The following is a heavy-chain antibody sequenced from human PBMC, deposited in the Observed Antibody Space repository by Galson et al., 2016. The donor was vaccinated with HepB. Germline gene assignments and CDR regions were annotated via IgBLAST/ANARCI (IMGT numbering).Heavy chain of an antibody. CDR1: GFISSSYW. Sequence: SLRLSCAASGFISSSYWMSWVRQAPGKGLVWVAFISNDGSKKTYADSVKGRFTISRDNSKKTLYLQMNSLRAEDTAVYYWAKDGRIYCSSASCHDHFHYWGQGTLVTVSS. CDR2: ISNDGSKK. J-gene: IGHJ4*02. D-gene: IGHD2-2*01. CDR3: AKDGRIYCSSASCHDHFHY. V-gene: IGHV3-30*18.